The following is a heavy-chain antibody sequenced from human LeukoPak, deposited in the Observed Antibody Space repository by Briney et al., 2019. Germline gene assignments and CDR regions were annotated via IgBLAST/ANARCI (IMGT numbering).Heavy chain of an antibody. CDR3: ARDSPYYGMDV. Sequence: SETLSLTCTVSVGSISSGDYYWSWIRQPPGKGLEWIGYIYYSGSTYYNPSLKSRVTISVDTSKNQFSLKLSSVTAADTAVYYCARDSPYYGMDVWGQGTTVTVSS. V-gene: IGHV4-30-4*01. CDR1: VGSISSGDYY. CDR2: IYYSGST. J-gene: IGHJ6*02.